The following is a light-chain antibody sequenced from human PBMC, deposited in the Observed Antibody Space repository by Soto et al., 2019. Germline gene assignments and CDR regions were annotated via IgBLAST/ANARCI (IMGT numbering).Light chain of an antibody. CDR3: SSYTSSKTYV. V-gene: IGLV2-18*02. Sequence: QSVLTQPPSVSGSPGQSVAISCTGTSSDVGSYNRVSWYQQPPGTAPKVMIYEVSNRPSGVPDRFSGSNSGNTASLTISGLQAEDEADYYCSSYTSSKTYVFGTGTKVTVL. J-gene: IGLJ1*01. CDR2: EVS. CDR1: SSDVGSYNR.